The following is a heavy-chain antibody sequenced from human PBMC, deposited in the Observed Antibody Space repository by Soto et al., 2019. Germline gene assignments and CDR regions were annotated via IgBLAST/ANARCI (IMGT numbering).Heavy chain of an antibody. J-gene: IGHJ4*02. D-gene: IGHD5-12*01. CDR2: IWYDGSNK. CDR1: RFTFSSYG. CDR3: VRGRILRLRFGDFDS. V-gene: IGHV3-33*01. Sequence: GSLRLSCAASRFTFSSYGMHWVRQAPGKGLEWVAVIWYDGSNKYYADSVKGRFTISRDNSKNTLYLQMNSLRAEDTAVYYCVRGRILRLRFGDFDSWGQGTLVTVSS.